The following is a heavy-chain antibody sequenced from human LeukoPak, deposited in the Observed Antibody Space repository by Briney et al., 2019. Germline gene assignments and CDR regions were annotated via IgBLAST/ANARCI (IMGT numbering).Heavy chain of an antibody. V-gene: IGHV1-2*02. D-gene: IGHD2-2*01. CDR2: INPNSGGT. J-gene: IGHJ4*02. CDR1: GYTFIGYY. CDR3: ARELGGGVVVVPLY. Sequence: ASVKVSCKASGYTFIGYYMHWVRQAPGQGLEWMGWINPNSGGTNYSQKFRGRVTMTRDTSISTAYMELRSLRSDDTAVYYCARELGGGVVVVPLYWGQGTLVTVSS.